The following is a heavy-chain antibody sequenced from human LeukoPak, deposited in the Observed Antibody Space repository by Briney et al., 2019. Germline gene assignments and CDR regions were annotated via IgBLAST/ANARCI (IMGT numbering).Heavy chain of an antibody. J-gene: IGHJ5*02. CDR3: ARDVTVTTWLNPPYNSNWFDP. CDR2: IIPILGIA. CDR1: GGTFSSYA. V-gene: IGHV1-69*04. Sequence: ASVKVSCKASGGTFSSYAISWVRQAPGQGLEWMGRIIPILGIANYAQKFQGRVTITADKSTSTAYMELSSLRSEDTAVYYCARDVTVTTWLNPPYNSNWFDPWGQGTLVTVSS. D-gene: IGHD4-17*01.